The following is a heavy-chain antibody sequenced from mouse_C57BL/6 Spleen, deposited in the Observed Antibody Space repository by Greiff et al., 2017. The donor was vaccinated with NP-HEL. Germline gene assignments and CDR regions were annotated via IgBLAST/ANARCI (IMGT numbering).Heavy chain of an antibody. V-gene: IGHV1-50*01. J-gene: IGHJ2*01. CDR3: ARRGVVADY. CDR1: GYTFTSYW. D-gene: IGHD1-1*01. Sequence: VQLQQPGAELVKPGASVKLSCKASGYTFTSYWMQWVKQRPGQGLEWIGEIDPSDSYTNYNQKFKGKATLTVDTSSSTAYMQLSSLTSEDSAVYYCARRGVVADYWGQGTTLTVSS. CDR2: IDPSDSYT.